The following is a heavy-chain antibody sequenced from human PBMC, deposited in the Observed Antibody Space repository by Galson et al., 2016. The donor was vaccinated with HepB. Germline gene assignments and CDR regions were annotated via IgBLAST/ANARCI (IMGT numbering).Heavy chain of an antibody. Sequence: SLRLSCAVSQFTFSTYAMNWVRQAPGKGLEWVAVISYDGGKKYYADSVKGRFTISRDNSKNTLYLQMNSLRAEDTAVYYCARRAGSSWYSDYWGQGTLVTVSS. D-gene: IGHD6-13*01. CDR3: ARRAGSSWYSDY. CDR2: ISYDGGKK. J-gene: IGHJ4*02. V-gene: IGHV3-30-3*01. CDR1: QFTFSTYA.